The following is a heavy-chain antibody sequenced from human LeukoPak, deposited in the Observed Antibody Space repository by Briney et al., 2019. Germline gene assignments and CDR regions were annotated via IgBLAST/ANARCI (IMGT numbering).Heavy chain of an antibody. CDR2: IKSGGDT. Sequence: GGSLRLSCAASGFTVSNSYMSWVRQAPGKGLEWVSVIKSGGDTYYADSVKGRFTISTDNSKNTLSLQMNSLRAEDTAVYYCAKGDISMIPDWGQGTLVTVSS. V-gene: IGHV3-53*01. CDR1: GFTVSNSY. D-gene: IGHD3-22*01. CDR3: AKGDISMIPD. J-gene: IGHJ4*02.